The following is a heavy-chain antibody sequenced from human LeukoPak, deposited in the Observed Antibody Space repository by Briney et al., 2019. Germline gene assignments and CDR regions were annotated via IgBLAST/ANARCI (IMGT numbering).Heavy chain of an antibody. CDR1: GFTFSSHW. CDR2: IKQDGSEK. Sequence: GGSLRLSCAASGFTFSSHWMSWGRQARGKGLELVANIKQDGSEKYYVDSVKGRFTISRDNAKNSLYLQMNSLRAEDTAVYYCARQDPIDYYYGMDVWGQGTTVTVSS. J-gene: IGHJ6*02. V-gene: IGHV3-7*01. CDR3: ARQDPIDYYYGMDV.